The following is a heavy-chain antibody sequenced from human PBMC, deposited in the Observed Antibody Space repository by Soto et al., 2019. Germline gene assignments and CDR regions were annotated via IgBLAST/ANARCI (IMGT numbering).Heavy chain of an antibody. V-gene: IGHV4-34*01. Sequence: SETLSLTCAVYGGSFSGYYWSWIRQPPGKGLEWIGEINHSGSTNYNPSLKSRVTISVDTSKNQFSLKLSSVTAADTAVYYCARIPGYSSSWYPYYYYGMDVWGQGTTVTVSS. J-gene: IGHJ6*02. CDR3: ARIPGYSSSWYPYYYYGMDV. CDR1: GGSFSGYY. CDR2: INHSGST. D-gene: IGHD6-13*01.